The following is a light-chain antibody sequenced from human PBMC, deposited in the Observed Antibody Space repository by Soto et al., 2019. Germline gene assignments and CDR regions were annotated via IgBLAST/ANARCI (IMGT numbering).Light chain of an antibody. CDR1: QPISSW. CDR3: QQGYNFPRA. Sequence: DIQMTQSPSSISASVGDRVTITCRASQPISSWLAWYQQVPGQAPSLLIYPASTLQSGVPSRFSGSGSGTDFTLTINSLQPEDFATYFCQQGYNFPRAFGQGTKVDIK. V-gene: IGKV1-12*01. J-gene: IGKJ1*01. CDR2: PAS.